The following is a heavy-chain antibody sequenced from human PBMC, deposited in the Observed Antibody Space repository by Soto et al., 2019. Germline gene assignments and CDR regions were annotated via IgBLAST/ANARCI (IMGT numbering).Heavy chain of an antibody. CDR3: ARDRVRGVIMVDYFDY. V-gene: IGHV4-38-2*02. CDR1: GYSISSGNY. D-gene: IGHD3-10*01. J-gene: IGHJ4*02. CDR2: IYHSGST. Sequence: PSETLSLTCAVSGYSISSGNYWGWIRQPPGKGLEWIGSIYHSGSTYYNPSLKSRVTISVDTSKNQFSLKLSSVTAADTAVYYCARDRVRGVIMVDYFDYWGQGTLVTVSS.